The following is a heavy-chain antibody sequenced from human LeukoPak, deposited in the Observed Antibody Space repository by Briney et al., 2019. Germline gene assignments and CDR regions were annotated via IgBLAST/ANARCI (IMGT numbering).Heavy chain of an antibody. V-gene: IGHV3-7*01. CDR1: GFTFRSFY. CDR3: ARGDGYGDYVGYYYMDV. J-gene: IGHJ6*03. Sequence: GGSLRLSCAASGFTFRSFYMSWVRQAPGKGLEWVANIKQDGSEKYYVDSVKGRFTISRDNAKNSLYLQMNSLRVEDTAVYYCARGDGYGDYVGYYYMDVWGKGTTVTVSS. D-gene: IGHD4-17*01. CDR2: IKQDGSEK.